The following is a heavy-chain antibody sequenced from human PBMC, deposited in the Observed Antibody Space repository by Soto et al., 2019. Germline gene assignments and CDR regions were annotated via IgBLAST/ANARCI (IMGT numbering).Heavy chain of an antibody. V-gene: IGHV2-5*01. CDR3: AHRVLRTVFGLVTTTAIYFDF. Sequence: QITLNESGPTVVRPTETLTLTCRFSGFSLTTSGVGVGWIRQSPGKAPEWLALIYWYDDKRYSASLKSRLTITKDTSKNPVVLTVSDLDPTDTATYYCAHRVLRTVFGLVTTTAIYFDFWGQGTPVAVSS. CDR1: GFSLTTSGVG. J-gene: IGHJ4*02. CDR2: IYWYDDK. D-gene: IGHD3-3*01.